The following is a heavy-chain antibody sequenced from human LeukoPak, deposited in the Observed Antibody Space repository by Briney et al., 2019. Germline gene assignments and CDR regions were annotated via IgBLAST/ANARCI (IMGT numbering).Heavy chain of an antibody. Sequence: GGSLRLSCAASGFTFDDYAMPWVRHAPGKGLEWVALFDGRGGTTNYADSVKGRFTISRDSSKNSLYLQMNSLRTEDTAFYYRAKDKGSISSWGFDFWGQGTLVTVSS. J-gene: IGHJ4*02. D-gene: IGHD6-13*01. CDR2: FDGRGGTT. CDR1: GFTFDDYA. CDR3: AKDKGSISSWGFDF. V-gene: IGHV3-43*02.